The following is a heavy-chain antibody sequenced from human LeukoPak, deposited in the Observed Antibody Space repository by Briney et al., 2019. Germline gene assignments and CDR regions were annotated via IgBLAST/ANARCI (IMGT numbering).Heavy chain of an antibody. CDR1: GYTFTGYY. Sequence: GASVKVSCKASGYTFTGYYMHWVRQAPGQGLEWMGWINPNSGGTNYAQKFQGRVTMTRDTSISTAYMELSRLRSDDTAVYYCARVAKYYDILTGGFDYWGQGTLVTVSS. J-gene: IGHJ4*02. CDR2: INPNSGGT. V-gene: IGHV1-2*02. CDR3: ARVAKYYDILTGGFDY. D-gene: IGHD3-9*01.